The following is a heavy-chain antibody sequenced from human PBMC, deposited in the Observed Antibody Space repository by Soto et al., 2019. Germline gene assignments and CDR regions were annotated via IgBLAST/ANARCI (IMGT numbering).Heavy chain of an antibody. V-gene: IGHV4-34*01. CDR1: GGSFSGYY. J-gene: IGHJ6*02. CDR3: ARGRRGGYDYYYYYGMDV. CDR2: INHSGST. Sequence: SETLSLTCAVYGGSFSGYYWSWIRQPPGKGLEWIGEINHSGSTNYNPSLKSRVTISVDTSKNQFSLKLSSVTAADTAVYYCARGRRGGYDYYYYYGMDVWGQGTTVTVSS. D-gene: IGHD5-12*01.